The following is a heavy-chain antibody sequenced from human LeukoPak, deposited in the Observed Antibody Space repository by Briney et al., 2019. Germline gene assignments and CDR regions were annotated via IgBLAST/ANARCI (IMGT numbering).Heavy chain of an antibody. D-gene: IGHD2-15*01. CDR2: INHSGST. CDR1: GGSFSGYY. Sequence: SETLSLTCAVYGGSFSGYYWSWIRQPPGKGLEWIGGINHSGSTNYNPSLKSRVTISVDTSKNQFSLKLSSVTAADTAVYYCARRPTGYCSGGSCYSYNWFDPWGQGTLVTVSS. J-gene: IGHJ5*02. V-gene: IGHV4-34*01. CDR3: ARRPTGYCSGGSCYSYNWFDP.